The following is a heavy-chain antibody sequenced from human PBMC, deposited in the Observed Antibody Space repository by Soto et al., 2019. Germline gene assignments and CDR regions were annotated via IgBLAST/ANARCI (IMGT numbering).Heavy chain of an antibody. V-gene: IGHV3-21*06. CDR3: ARESEDLTSNFDY. CDR2: ISSTTNYI. Sequence: GGSLRLSCAASGFTFTRFSMNWVRQAPGKGLEWVSSISSTTNYIYYGDSMKGRFTISRDNAKDSLYLEMNSLRAEDTAVYYCARESEDLTSNFDYWGQGTLVTVSS. J-gene: IGHJ4*02. CDR1: GFTFTRFS.